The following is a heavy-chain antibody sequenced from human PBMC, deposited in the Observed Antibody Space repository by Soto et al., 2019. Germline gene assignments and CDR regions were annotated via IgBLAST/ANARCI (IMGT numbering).Heavy chain of an antibody. CDR3: ARDAAVPGETDRFDY. D-gene: IGHD6-19*01. CDR2: IYHSGSA. CDR1: GDSISSNVW. J-gene: IGHJ4*02. Sequence: SETLSLTCAVSGDSISSNVWWSWVRRPPGKGLEWIGEIYHSGSANFNPSLKSRVTMSVDTSKNQFSLKLNSVTAADTAMYYCARDAAVPGETDRFDYWGQGTLVTVSS. V-gene: IGHV4-4*02.